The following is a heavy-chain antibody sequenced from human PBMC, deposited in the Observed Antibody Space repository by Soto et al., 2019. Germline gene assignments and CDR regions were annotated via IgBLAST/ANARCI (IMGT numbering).Heavy chain of an antibody. CDR2: INAGNGNT. V-gene: IGHV1-3*01. CDR3: ARAGVIGYCSGGSCSADY. J-gene: IGHJ4*02. CDR1: GYTFTSYA. D-gene: IGHD2-15*01. Sequence: ASVKVSCKASGYTFTSYAMHWVRQAPGQRLERMGWINAGNGNTKYSQKFQGRVTITRDTSASTAYMELSSLRSEDTALYYCARAGVIGYCSGGSCSADYWGQGTLVTVSS.